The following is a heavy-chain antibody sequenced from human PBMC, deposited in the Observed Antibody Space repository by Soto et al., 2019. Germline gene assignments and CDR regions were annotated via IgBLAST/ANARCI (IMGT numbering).Heavy chain of an antibody. V-gene: IGHV3-21*01. CDR3: ARDLKYSSGWFDY. Sequence: GGSLRLSCAASGFTFSSYSMNWVRQAPGKGLEWVSSISSSSSYIYYADSVKGRFTISRDNAKNSLYLQMNSLRAEDTAVYYCARDLKYSSGWFDYWGQGTLVTVPQ. CDR1: GFTFSSYS. J-gene: IGHJ4*02. CDR2: ISSSSSYI. D-gene: IGHD6-19*01.